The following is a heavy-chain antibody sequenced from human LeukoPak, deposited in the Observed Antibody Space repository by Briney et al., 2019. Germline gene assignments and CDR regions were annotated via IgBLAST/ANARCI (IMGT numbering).Heavy chain of an antibody. Sequence: GGSLRLSCAASGFTFSNAWMNWVRQAPGKGLEWVGRIKSKTDGGTIDYAAPVKGRFSISGDDSKNTPYLQMNSLRTEDTAVYYCTTEDIAVVPAATHFDYWGQGTLVTVSS. CDR1: GFTFSNAW. J-gene: IGHJ4*02. CDR3: TTEDIAVVPAATHFDY. V-gene: IGHV3-15*07. D-gene: IGHD2-2*01. CDR2: IKSKTDGGTI.